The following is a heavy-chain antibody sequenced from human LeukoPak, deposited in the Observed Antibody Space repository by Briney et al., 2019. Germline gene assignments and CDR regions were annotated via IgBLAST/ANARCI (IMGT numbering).Heavy chain of an antibody. V-gene: IGHV3-13*01. Sequence: GGSLRLSCAASGFTFSSYDMHWVRQATGKGLEWVSAIGTAGDTYYPGSVKGRFTISRENAKNSLYLQTNSLRAGDTAVYYCARGAYYDFWKMDVWGQGTTVTVSS. D-gene: IGHD3-3*01. CDR3: ARGAYYDFWKMDV. CDR2: IGTAGDT. CDR1: GFTFSSYD. J-gene: IGHJ6*02.